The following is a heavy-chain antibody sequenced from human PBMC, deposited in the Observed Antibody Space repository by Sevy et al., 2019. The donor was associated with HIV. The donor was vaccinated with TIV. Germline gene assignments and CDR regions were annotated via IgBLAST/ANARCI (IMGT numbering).Heavy chain of an antibody. CDR3: AKDFTGYNGMDV. CDR2: ISYHGRDK. J-gene: IGHJ6*02. Sequence: GGSLRLSCIVSGISFTTSGMHWVRQAPGKGLEWVAVISYHGRDKFYAESVKGRSTISRDNSKNMLYLQMNSLRAEDTGVYYFAKDFTGYNGMDVWGQGTMVTVSS. V-gene: IGHV3-30*18. CDR1: GISFTTSG. D-gene: IGHD3-9*01.